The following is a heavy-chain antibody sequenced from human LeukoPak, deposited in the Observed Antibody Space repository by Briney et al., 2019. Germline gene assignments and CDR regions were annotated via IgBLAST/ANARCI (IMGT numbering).Heavy chain of an antibody. Sequence: GGSLRLSCAASGFTFRTYSMNWVRQAPGKGLEWVSSISSTSTYIYYADSMKGRFIISRDNARNSLYSEMNSLRAEDTAVYYCARIIGISGTYPTDYWGQGTLVTVSS. V-gene: IGHV3-21*06. CDR3: ARIIGISGTYPTDY. CDR1: GFTFRTYS. J-gene: IGHJ4*02. CDR2: ISSTSTYI. D-gene: IGHD1-26*01.